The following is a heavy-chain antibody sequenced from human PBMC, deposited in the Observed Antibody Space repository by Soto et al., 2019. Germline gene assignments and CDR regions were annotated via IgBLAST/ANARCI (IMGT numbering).Heavy chain of an antibody. CDR3: VRYCSSTLCNGVATRTFDY. CDR2: ISSSGSSV. CDR1: RFTFSTYE. J-gene: IGHJ4*02. V-gene: IGHV3-48*03. D-gene: IGHD5-12*01. Sequence: PGGSLRLSCAASRFTFSTYEMHWVRQAPGKGLEWFSWISSSGSSVYFADSVKGRFTISRDNSRNSLYLQMNSLRDEDTALYYCVRYCSSTLCNGVATRTFDYWGQGALVTVSS.